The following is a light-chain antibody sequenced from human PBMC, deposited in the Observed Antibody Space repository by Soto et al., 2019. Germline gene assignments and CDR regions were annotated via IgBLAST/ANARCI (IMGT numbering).Light chain of an antibody. J-gene: IGKJ2*01. CDR3: LLSNSFPHT. CDR1: QYISSW. CDR2: AAS. V-gene: IGKV1-12*01. Sequence: DLQMTQSPSSVSASVGDRVTITCRASQYISSWLAWYQQKPGKAPKLLIYAASSLQSGVPSRFSGSGSVTDFTLTISSLQPEDFATYYWLLSNSFPHTFGQGTKLEIK.